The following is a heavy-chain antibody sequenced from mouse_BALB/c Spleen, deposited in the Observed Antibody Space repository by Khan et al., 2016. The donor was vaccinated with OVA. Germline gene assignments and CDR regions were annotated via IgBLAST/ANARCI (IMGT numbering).Heavy chain of an antibody. V-gene: IGHV3-2*02. Sequence: EVQLQESGPGLVKPSQSLSLTCTVTGYSITSDYAWNWIRQFPGNKLEWMGYISYSGNTKYTPSLKSRISITRDTSKNQFFLQLNFVTIEDTATYYCARSQGGDFDYWGQGTTLTVSS. CDR3: ARSQGGDFDY. CDR2: ISYSGNT. D-gene: IGHD3-2*02. J-gene: IGHJ2*01. CDR1: GYSITSDYA.